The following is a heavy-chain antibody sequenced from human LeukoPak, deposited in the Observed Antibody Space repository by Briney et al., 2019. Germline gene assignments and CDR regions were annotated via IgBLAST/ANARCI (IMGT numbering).Heavy chain of an antibody. CDR1: GGTFSSYA. D-gene: IGHD4-23*01. CDR2: IIPILGIA. J-gene: IGHJ4*02. Sequence: SVTVSCKASGGTFSSYAISWVRQAPGQGLEWMGRIIPILGIANYAQKFQGRVTITADKSTSTAYMELSSLRSEDTAVYYCARDVMEGSEITLHGNGGNPDYWGQGTLVTVSS. CDR3: ARDVMEGSEITLHGNGGNPDY. V-gene: IGHV1-69*04.